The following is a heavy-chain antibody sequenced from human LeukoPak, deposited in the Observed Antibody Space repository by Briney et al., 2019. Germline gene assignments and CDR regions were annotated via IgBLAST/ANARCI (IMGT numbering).Heavy chain of an antibody. CDR2: IRYDGSNK. J-gene: IGHJ4*02. V-gene: IGHV3-30*02. CDR3: AKDRRAAAGTFDY. D-gene: IGHD6-13*01. Sequence: PGGSLRLSCAASGFTFSDAWMGWVRQAPGKGLEWVAFIRYDGSNKYYADSVKGRFTISRDNSKNTLYLQMNSLRAEDTAVYYCAKDRRAAAGTFDYWGQGALVTVSS. CDR1: GFTFSDAW.